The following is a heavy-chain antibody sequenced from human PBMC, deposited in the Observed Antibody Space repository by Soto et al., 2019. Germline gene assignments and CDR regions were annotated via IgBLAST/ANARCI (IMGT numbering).Heavy chain of an antibody. D-gene: IGHD6-19*01. J-gene: IGHJ4*02. CDR3: ARVAVAGTLVPVGFDY. Sequence: PGGSLRLSCAASGFTFSSYSMNWVRQAPGKGLEWVSSISSSSSYIYYADSVKGRFTISRDNAKNSLYLQMNSLRAEDTAVYYCARVAVAGTLVPVGFDYWGQGTLVTVSS. CDR1: GFTFSSYS. CDR2: ISSSSSYI. V-gene: IGHV3-21*01.